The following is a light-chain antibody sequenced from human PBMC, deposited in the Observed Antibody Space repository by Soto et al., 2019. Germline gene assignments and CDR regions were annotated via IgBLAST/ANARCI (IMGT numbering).Light chain of an antibody. V-gene: IGLV2-8*01. J-gene: IGLJ1*01. CDR2: EVV. CDR3: KSYAGSNTYV. Sequence: QSALTQPPSASGSPGPSVTISCTGTKTDIGVYDFVSWYQHHPGKAPRLIIYEVVQRPSGVPGRFSGSKSGNTASLTVSGLQAADEADYFCKSYAGSNTYVFGSGTKLTVL. CDR1: KTDIGVYDF.